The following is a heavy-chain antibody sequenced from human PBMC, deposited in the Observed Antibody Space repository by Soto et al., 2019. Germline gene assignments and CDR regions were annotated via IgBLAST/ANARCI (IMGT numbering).Heavy chain of an antibody. CDR3: AKDLGHGGNLWDYYGMDV. J-gene: IGHJ6*02. Sequence: GSLRLSCAASGFTFSSYAMSWVRQAPGKGLEWVSAISGSGGSTYYADSVKGRFTISRDNSKNTLYLQMNSLRAEDTAVYYCAKDLGHGGNLWDYYGMDVWGQGTTVTVSS. CDR2: ISGSGGST. CDR1: GFTFSSYA. D-gene: IGHD2-15*01. V-gene: IGHV3-23*01.